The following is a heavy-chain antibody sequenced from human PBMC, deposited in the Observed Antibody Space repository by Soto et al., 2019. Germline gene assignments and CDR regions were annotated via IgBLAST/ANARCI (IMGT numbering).Heavy chain of an antibody. CDR1: GGSISSSSYY. D-gene: IGHD4-17*01. Sequence: SETLSLTCTVSGGSISSSSYYWGWIRQPPGKGLEWIGSIYYSGSTYYNPSLKSRVTISVDTSKNQFSLKLSSVTAADTAVYYCARSDYGGNLGLPDYWGQGTLVTVSS. J-gene: IGHJ4*02. CDR2: IYYSGST. V-gene: IGHV4-39*01. CDR3: ARSDYGGNLGLPDY.